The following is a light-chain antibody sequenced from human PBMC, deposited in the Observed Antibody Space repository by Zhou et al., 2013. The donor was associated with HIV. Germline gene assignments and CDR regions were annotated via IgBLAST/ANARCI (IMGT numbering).Light chain of an antibody. CDR3: QQSNSIPRT. Sequence: DIEMTQSPSSLSASVGDRVTITCRASQSINTYLNWYQHKPGKAPKLLIYAASSLQSGVPSRFSGSGSGTDFTLTITSLQPEDFATYYCQQSNSIPRTFGQGTKVEI. CDR1: QSINTY. V-gene: IGKV1-39*01. J-gene: IGKJ1*01. CDR2: AAS.